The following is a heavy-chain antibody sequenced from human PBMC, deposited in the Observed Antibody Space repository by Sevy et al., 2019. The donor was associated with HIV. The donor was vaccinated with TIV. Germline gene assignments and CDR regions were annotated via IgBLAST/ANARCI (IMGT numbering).Heavy chain of an antibody. J-gene: IGHJ5*02. Sequence: ASVKVSCKASGGTFSSYAISWVRQAPGQGLEWMGGIIPIFGTANYAQKFQGRVTITADESTSTAYMGLSSLRSEDTAVYYCARGRGDFWSGSRGWRNWFDPWGQGTLVTVSS. V-gene: IGHV1-69*13. D-gene: IGHD3-3*01. CDR2: IIPIFGTA. CDR3: ARGRGDFWSGSRGWRNWFDP. CDR1: GGTFSSYA.